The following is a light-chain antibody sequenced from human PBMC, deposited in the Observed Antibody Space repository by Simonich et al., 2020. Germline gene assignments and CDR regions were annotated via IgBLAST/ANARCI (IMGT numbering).Light chain of an antibody. CDR3: SSYTSSSTLV. CDR2: DVS. Sequence: QSALTQPASVSGSPGQSITISCTGTSSDVGSYNYVSWYQQHPGKAPKLMIYDVSKRPSGVSNRFSGSQSGNTASLTISGLQAEDEADYYCSSYTSSSTLVFGGGTKLTVL. J-gene: IGLJ2*01. CDR1: SSDVGSYNY. V-gene: IGLV2-14*02.